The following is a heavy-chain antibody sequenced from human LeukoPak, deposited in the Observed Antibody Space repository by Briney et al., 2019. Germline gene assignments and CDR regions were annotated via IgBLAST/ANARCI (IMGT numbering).Heavy chain of an antibody. CDR2: IYYSGST. CDR3: ASYYDSSGYNDAFDI. V-gene: IGHV4-59*01. CDR1: GGSISSYY. D-gene: IGHD3-22*01. Sequence: SETLSLTCTVSGGSISSYYWSWIRQPPGKGLEWIGYIYYSGSTNYNPSLKSRVTISVDTSKNQFSLKLSSVTAADTAVYYCASYYDSSGYNDAFDIWGQGTMVTVSS. J-gene: IGHJ3*02.